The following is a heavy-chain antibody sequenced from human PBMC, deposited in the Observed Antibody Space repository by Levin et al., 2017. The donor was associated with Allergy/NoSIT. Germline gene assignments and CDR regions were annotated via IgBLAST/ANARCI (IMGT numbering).Heavy chain of an antibody. CDR1: GFTFSSYW. CDR2: INSDGSST. D-gene: IGHD4-17*01. Sequence: VASVKVSCAASGFTFSSYWMHWVRQAPGKGLVWVSRINSDGSSTSYADSVKGRFTISRDNAKNTLYLQMNSLRAEDTAFYYCARVTTGIPFDYWGQGTLLTVSS. CDR3: ARVTTGIPFDY. J-gene: IGHJ4*02. V-gene: IGHV3-74*01.